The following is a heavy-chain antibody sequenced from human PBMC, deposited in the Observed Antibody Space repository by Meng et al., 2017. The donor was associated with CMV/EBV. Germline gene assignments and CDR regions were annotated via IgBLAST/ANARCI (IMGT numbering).Heavy chain of an antibody. D-gene: IGHD3-3*01. J-gene: IGHJ3*02. CDR3: AGLYEPNFWRNKRARAFDI. CDR1: GLSFSGYY. Sequence: SETLSLTCAVYGLSFSGYYWSWIRQPPGKGLEWFGEINHSGSTNYNPSLKSRVTISVDTSKNQFSRKQSSVTAADTAVYYCAGLYEPNFWRNKRARAFDIWGQGTMVTVSS. V-gene: IGHV4-34*01. CDR2: INHSGST.